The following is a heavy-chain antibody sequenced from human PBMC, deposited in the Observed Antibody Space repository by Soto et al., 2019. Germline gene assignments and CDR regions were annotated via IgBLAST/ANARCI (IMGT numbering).Heavy chain of an antibody. V-gene: IGHV1-2*04. CDR3: ARGGYSSSWPYNWSDP. CDR2: INPNSGGT. Sequence: GASVKVSCKASGYTFSDYYIHWVRQAPGQGLEWMGWINPNSGGTNYAQKFQGWVTMTRDTSISTAYMELSRLRSDDTAVYYCARGGYSSSWPYNWSDPWGQGTLVTVSS. CDR1: GYTFSDYY. D-gene: IGHD6-13*01. J-gene: IGHJ5*02.